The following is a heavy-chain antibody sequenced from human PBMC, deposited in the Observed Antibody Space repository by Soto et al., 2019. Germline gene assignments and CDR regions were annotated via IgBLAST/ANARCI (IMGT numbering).Heavy chain of an antibody. CDR2: INTYNGST. J-gene: IGHJ5*02. V-gene: IGHV1-18*04. CDR3: ARGVGSGTYYNQYNWFDP. D-gene: IGHD3-10*01. CDR1: GYTFTSHY. Sequence: ASVKVSCKAFGYTFTSHYVHWVRQAPGQGLEWMGWINTYNGSTNHAQKLQGRVTMTTDTSTSTAYMELRSLRSDDTAVYYCARGVGSGTYYNQYNWFDPWGQGTLVTVSS.